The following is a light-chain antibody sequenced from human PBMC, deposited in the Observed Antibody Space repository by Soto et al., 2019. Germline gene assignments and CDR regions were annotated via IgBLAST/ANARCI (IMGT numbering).Light chain of an antibody. J-gene: IGKJ2*01. CDR2: GAS. CDR3: QQYGSSPYT. CDR1: QSVSSGY. Sequence: EIVMTQSPATLSVSPVERATLSCRASQSVSSGYLAWYQQKPGQAPRLLIYGASTRATDIPDRFSGSGSGTDFTLTISRLEPEDFAVYYCQQYGSSPYTFGQGTKVDIK. V-gene: IGKV3-20*01.